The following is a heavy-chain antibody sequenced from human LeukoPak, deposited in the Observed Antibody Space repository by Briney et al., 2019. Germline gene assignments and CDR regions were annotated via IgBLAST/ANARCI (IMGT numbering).Heavy chain of an antibody. CDR1: GNYW. CDR3: VSFYETY. V-gene: IGHV3-74*01. D-gene: IGHD2-2*01. J-gene: IGHJ4*02. Sequence: GGSLRLSCAASGNYWMHWVRQAPGKGLVWVSHINGDGSWTTYADSVKGRFTISKDNAKNTVYLQMNNPRAEDTAVYYCVSFYETYWGRGTLVTVSS. CDR2: INGDGSWT.